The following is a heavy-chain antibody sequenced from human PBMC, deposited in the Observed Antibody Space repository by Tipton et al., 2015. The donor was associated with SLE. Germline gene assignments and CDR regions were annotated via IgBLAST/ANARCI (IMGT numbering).Heavy chain of an antibody. CDR2: IDHSGST. V-gene: IGHV4-34*01. D-gene: IGHD2-2*01. J-gene: IGHJ6*02. CDR1: GGSFSVHY. CDR3: ARGDIVVVRGYFYYYYGMDV. Sequence: GLVKPSETLSLTCAVYGGSFSVHYWTWSWIRQPPGKGLEWIGEIDHSGSTNYNLSLKSRVTISVDTSKNQFSLRLTSVTAADTAVYYCARGDIVVVRGYFYYYYGMDVWGQGTTVTVSS.